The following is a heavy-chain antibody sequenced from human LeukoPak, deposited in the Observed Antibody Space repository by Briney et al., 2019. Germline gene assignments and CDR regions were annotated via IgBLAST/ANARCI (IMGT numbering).Heavy chain of an antibody. CDR3: AKDRSRYGNTAEYFQH. V-gene: IGHV3-30*18. CDR2: ISYDGSNK. Sequence: GRSLRLSCAASGFTFSSYGMHWVRQAPGKGLEWVAVISYDGSNKYYADSVKGRFTISRDNSKNTLYLQMNRLRAGDTAVYYFAKDRSRYGNTAEYFQHWGQGTLVTVSS. D-gene: IGHD5-18*01. J-gene: IGHJ1*01. CDR1: GFTFSSYG.